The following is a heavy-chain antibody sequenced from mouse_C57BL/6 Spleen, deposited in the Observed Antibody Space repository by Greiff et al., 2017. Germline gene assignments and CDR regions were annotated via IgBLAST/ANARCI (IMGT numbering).Heavy chain of an antibody. CDR1: GYTFTDYY. V-gene: IGHV1-26*01. CDR3: ARGLTGFLFDY. CDR2: INPNNGGT. D-gene: IGHD4-1*01. J-gene: IGHJ2*01. Sequence: EVQLQQSGPELVKPGASVKISCKASGYTFTDYYMNWVKQSHGKSLEWIGDINPNNGGTSYNQKFKGKATLTVDKSSSTAYMELRSLTSEDSAVYYCARGLTGFLFDYWGQGTTLTVSS.